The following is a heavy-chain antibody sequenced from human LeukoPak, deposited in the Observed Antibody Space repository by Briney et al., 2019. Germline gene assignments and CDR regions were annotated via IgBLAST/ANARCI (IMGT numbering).Heavy chain of an antibody. CDR2: ISSSSGTI. Sequence: GGALRLSCVASGFTFNTYSMNWLRQGPGKGLEWISYISSSSGTIYYADSVKGRFTISRDNAKNSLYLQMNSLRVEDTAVYYCARGRDLFDSWGQGTLVIVSS. J-gene: IGHJ4*02. CDR1: GFTFNTYS. CDR3: ARGRDLFDS. V-gene: IGHV3-48*04.